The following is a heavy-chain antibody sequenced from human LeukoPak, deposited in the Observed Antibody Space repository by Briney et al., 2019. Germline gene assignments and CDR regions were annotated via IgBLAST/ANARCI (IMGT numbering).Heavy chain of an antibody. CDR2: IYYSGNT. V-gene: IGHV4-59*01. CDR3: ARENYSSGWYGIIDY. D-gene: IGHD6-19*01. Sequence: SETLSLTCTVSGGSISNYYWSWIRQPPGKGLEWIGYIYYSGNTNYNPSLKSRVTISVDTSKNQFSLKLSSVTAADTAVYYCARENYSSGWYGIIDYWGQGTLVTLST. J-gene: IGHJ4*02. CDR1: GGSISNYY.